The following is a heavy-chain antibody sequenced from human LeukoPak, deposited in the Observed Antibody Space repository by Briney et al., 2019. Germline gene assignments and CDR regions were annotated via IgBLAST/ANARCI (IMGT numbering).Heavy chain of an antibody. J-gene: IGHJ3*02. CDR2: IIPIFGTA. CDR1: GGTFSSYA. D-gene: IGHD3-22*01. CDR3: ARVLRTMIVVAALDAFDI. V-gene: IGHV1-69*13. Sequence: ASVKVSCKASGGTFSSYAISWVRQAPGQGLEWMGGIIPIFGTANYAQKFQGRVTITADESTSTAYMELSSLRSEDTAVYYCARVLRTMIVVAALDAFDIWGQGTMVTVSS.